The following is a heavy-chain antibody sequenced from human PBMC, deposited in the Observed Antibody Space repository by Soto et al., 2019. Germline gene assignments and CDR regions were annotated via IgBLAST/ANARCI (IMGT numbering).Heavy chain of an antibody. CDR1: GFTFSSYT. D-gene: IGHD3-22*01. CDR3: ARGKYYYDSSGYYH. Sequence: GGAPRLSCAASGFTFSSYTIHWVRQGPGKGLEWVTLISTDGSIEHYADSVKGRFTISRDNAKNSLYLQMNSLRAEDTTVYYCARGKYYYDSSGYYHWGQGTLVTVSS. V-gene: IGHV3-30-3*01. J-gene: IGHJ4*02. CDR2: ISTDGSIE.